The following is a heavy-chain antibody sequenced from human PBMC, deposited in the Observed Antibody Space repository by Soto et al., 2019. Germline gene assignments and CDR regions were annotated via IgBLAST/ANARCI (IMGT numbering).Heavy chain of an antibody. Sequence: QVQLVQSGGEVKKPGASVKVSCKASGYTFTIYGINWVRQAPGQGLEWMGWISPDNGNTNYAQKLQGRVTMTTDTSTSTEYMELRSLRSADTAVYYCARALGYGGYEGRDVWGEGTTVTVSS. CDR3: ARALGYGGYEGRDV. J-gene: IGHJ6*04. D-gene: IGHD5-12*01. V-gene: IGHV1-18*01. CDR2: ISPDNGNT. CDR1: GYTFTIYG.